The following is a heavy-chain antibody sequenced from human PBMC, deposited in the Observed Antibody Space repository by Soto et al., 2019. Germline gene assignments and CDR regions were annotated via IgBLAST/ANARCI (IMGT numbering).Heavy chain of an antibody. V-gene: IGHV3-33*01. Sequence: QVQLVESGGGVGQPGRSLRLSCAASGITFSNYGTHWVRQAPGKGLEWVAVIWYDGRDKYYADSVKGRFTISRDNSKNTLYLQMNSLTADDTAVYYCVSGYGYFDNGGQGTLVTVSS. CDR1: GITFSNYG. CDR3: VSGYGYFDN. J-gene: IGHJ4*02. D-gene: IGHD3-22*01. CDR2: IWYDGRDK.